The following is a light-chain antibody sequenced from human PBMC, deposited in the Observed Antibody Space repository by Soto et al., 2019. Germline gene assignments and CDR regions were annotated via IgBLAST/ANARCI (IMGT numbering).Light chain of an antibody. Sequence: DIQMTQSPSSLSPSVGDRVTITCRASRSISDWLAWYQQKPGKAPELLIFDASNLKSGVSSRFSGSGSGTEFTLTISRLQPDDVATYYCQQHNSFSITFGQGTRLEIK. CDR2: DAS. J-gene: IGKJ5*01. V-gene: IGKV1-5*01. CDR1: RSISDW. CDR3: QQHNSFSIT.